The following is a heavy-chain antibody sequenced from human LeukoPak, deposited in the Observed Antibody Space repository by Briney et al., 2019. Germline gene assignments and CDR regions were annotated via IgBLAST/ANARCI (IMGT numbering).Heavy chain of an antibody. Sequence: SETLSLTCTVSGGSISSTNNYWGWIRQPPGKGLEWIGSIFYSGSTNYNPSLKSRVTISVDVSKNQFSLKVSSVTAADTAVYYCARGGNNWFDPWGQGTLVTVSS. CDR2: IFYSGST. J-gene: IGHJ5*02. CDR3: ARGGNNWFDP. CDR1: GGSISSTNNY. V-gene: IGHV4-39*07.